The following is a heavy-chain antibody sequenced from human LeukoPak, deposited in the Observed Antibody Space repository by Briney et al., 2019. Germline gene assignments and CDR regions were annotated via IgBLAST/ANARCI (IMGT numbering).Heavy chain of an antibody. CDR2: ISSSSTTI. CDR3: ARTFDY. V-gene: IGHV3-48*01. Sequence: GGSLRLSCTTSGFNFRAYWMGWVRQAPGKGLEWLSYISSSSTTIYYADSVKGRFTISRDNAKNSLYLQMNSLRVEDTAVYYCARTFDYWGQGTLVTVSS. J-gene: IGHJ4*02. CDR1: GFNFRAYW.